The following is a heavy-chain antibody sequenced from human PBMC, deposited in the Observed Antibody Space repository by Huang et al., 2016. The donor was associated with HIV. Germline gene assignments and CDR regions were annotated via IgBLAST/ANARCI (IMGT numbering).Heavy chain of an antibody. J-gene: IGHJ4*02. V-gene: IGHV7-4-1*02. Sequence: QVQLVQSGSELKKPGASVKVSCKASGYTFTSYAMNWVRQALGQGLEWMGWVNTNTGNPTYAKGLTGRFVFSVGTSVSTAYLHISSLKAEDTAVYYCASSPREVFGVFDYWGQGTLVTVSS. CDR1: GYTFTSYA. D-gene: IGHD3-3*01. CDR3: ASSPREVFGVFDY. CDR2: VNTNTGNP.